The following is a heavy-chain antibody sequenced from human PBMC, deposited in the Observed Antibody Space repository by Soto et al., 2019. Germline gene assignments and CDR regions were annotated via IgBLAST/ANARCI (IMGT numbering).Heavy chain of an antibody. Sequence: PGGSLRLSCVASGFTFSTHAMSWVRQAPGKGLEWVSAISGSGGSTHYADSVKGRFTISRDNSKNTLYLQMNSLRAEDTAVYYCVQDWLSFAPNDAFDIWGQGTMVTVSS. CDR3: VQDWLSFAPNDAFDI. D-gene: IGHD3-9*01. J-gene: IGHJ3*02. CDR2: ISGSGGST. V-gene: IGHV3-23*01. CDR1: GFTFSTHA.